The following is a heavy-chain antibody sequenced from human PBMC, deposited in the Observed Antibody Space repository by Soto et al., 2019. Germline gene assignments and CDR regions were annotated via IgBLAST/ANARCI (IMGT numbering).Heavy chain of an antibody. CDR2: IKQDGSEK. CDR1: GFTFSSYW. Sequence: EVQLVESGGGLVQPGGSLRLSCAASGFTFSSYWMSWVRQAPGQGLEWVANIKQDGSEKYYVDSVKGRFTISRDNAKNSRYLQMHSLRAEDTAVYYCARDGPHIAVATYYYYGMDVWGQGTTVTVSS. V-gene: IGHV3-7*05. D-gene: IGHD6-19*01. CDR3: ARDGPHIAVATYYYYGMDV. J-gene: IGHJ6*02.